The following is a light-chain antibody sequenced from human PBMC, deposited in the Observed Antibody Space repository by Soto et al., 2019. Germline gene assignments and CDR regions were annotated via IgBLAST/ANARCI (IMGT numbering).Light chain of an antibody. V-gene: IGLV1-51*01. Sequence: QSVLTQPPSVSAAPGQKVTISCSGSSSNNGTNYVSWYQQLPGTVPTLLIYDNNKRPSGIPDRFSASKSGTSATLDITGLQIGDEADYYCETWDDSLPGAVFGGGTKVTVL. CDR1: SSNNGTNY. J-gene: IGLJ2*01. CDR3: ETWDDSLPGAV. CDR2: DNN.